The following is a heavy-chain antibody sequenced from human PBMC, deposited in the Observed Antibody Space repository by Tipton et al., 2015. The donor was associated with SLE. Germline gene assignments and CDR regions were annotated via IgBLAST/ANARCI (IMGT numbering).Heavy chain of an antibody. V-gene: IGHV4-59*08. CDR1: GASVSNYY. D-gene: IGHD2-21*02. CDR2: IYYSGST. J-gene: IGHJ4*02. Sequence: TLSLTCTVSGASVSNYYWSWIRQPPGKGLEWVGYIYYSGSTNYNPSLKSRVTISLDTSKNQFSLKLTSVTAADTAVYYCARQLGWGDPFAFDYWGQGTLVTVSP. CDR3: ARQLGWGDPFAFDY.